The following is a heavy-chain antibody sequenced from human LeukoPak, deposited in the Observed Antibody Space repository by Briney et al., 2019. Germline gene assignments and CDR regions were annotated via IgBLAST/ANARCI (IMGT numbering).Heavy chain of an antibody. CDR3: ARDRITMVRGVINY. CDR2: ISYDGSNK. Sequence: AGSLRLSCAASGFTFSSYAMHWVRQAPGKGLEWVAVISYDGSNKYYADSVKGRFTISRDNSKNTLYLQMNSLRAEDTAVYYCARDRITMVRGVINYWGQGTLVPVSS. V-gene: IGHV3-30-3*01. CDR1: GFTFSSYA. J-gene: IGHJ4*02. D-gene: IGHD3-10*01.